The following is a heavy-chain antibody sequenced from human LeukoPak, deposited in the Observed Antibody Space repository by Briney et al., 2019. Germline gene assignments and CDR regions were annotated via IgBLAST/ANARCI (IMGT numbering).Heavy chain of an antibody. Sequence: GGSLRLSCAASGFTFSGYEMNWVRQAPGKGLEWVSYISSSGSTIYYADSVKGRFTISRDNAKNSLYLQMNSLRAEDTAVYYFARELVTTIIGDYWGQGTLVTVSS. CDR1: GFTFSGYE. J-gene: IGHJ4*02. D-gene: IGHD5-24*01. CDR2: ISSSGSTI. V-gene: IGHV3-48*03. CDR3: ARELVTTIIGDY.